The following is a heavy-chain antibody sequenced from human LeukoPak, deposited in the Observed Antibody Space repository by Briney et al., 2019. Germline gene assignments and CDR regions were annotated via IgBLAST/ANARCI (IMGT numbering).Heavy chain of an antibody. D-gene: IGHD4-17*01. CDR2: IYYSGST. CDR1: GGAISRGDYY. V-gene: IGHV4-30-4*02. CDR3: ARGPSVTSIGGP. Sequence: SETLSLTCTVSGGAISRGDYYWSWIRQPPGKGLEWIGYIYYSGSTYYNPSLKSRVAISVDTSKKQFSLNLTSVTAADTAVYYCARGPSVTSIGGPWGQGTLVTVSA. J-gene: IGHJ5*02.